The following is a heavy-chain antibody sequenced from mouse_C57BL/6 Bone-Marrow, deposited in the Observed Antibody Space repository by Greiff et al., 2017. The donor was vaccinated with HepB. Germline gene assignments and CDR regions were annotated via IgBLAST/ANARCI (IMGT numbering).Heavy chain of an antibody. CDR2: IDPENGDI. J-gene: IGHJ4*01. Sequence: EVQLQQSGAELVRPGASVKLSCTASGFNIKDDYMHWVKQRPEQGLEWIGWIDPENGDIEYASKFQGKATITADTSSNTAYLQLSSLTSEDTAVYYCTTGGYYYGSSPYAMDYWGQGTSVTVSS. CDR3: TTGGYYYGSSPYAMDY. V-gene: IGHV14-4*01. CDR1: GFNIKDDY. D-gene: IGHD1-1*01.